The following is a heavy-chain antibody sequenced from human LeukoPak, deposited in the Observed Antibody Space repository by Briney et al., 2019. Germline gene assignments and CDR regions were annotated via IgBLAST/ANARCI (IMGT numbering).Heavy chain of an antibody. CDR2: ISSSSSYI. Sequence: GGSLRLSCAASGFTFSSYSMHWVRQAPGKGLEWVSSISSSSSYIYYADSVKGRFTISRDNAKNSLYLQMNSLRAEDTAVYYCARDGAVAGIDNAFDIWGQGTMVTVSS. J-gene: IGHJ3*02. CDR3: ARDGAVAGIDNAFDI. V-gene: IGHV3-21*01. D-gene: IGHD6-19*01. CDR1: GFTFSSYS.